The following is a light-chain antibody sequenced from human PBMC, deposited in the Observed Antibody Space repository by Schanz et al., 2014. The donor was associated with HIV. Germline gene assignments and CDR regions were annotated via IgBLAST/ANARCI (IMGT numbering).Light chain of an antibody. CDR3: CSYVTGSAWV. Sequence: QSALTQPASGSGSPGQSLSISCTGSSRDTGGYNPLPRYQQNPGKAPKLLIYDFNYRPSGVSNRFSGSKSGNTASLTISGLQAEDEADYFCCSYVTGSAWVFGGGTKLTVL. J-gene: IGLJ3*02. V-gene: IGLV2-14*03. CDR2: DFN. CDR1: SRDTGGYNP.